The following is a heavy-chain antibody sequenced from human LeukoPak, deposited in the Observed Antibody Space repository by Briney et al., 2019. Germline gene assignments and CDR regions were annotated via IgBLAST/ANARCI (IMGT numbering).Heavy chain of an antibody. D-gene: IGHD3-10*01. CDR2: IYTSGST. CDR1: GDSISSGSYY. J-gene: IGHJ4*02. V-gene: IGHV4-61*02. CDR3: ARDAWFGAGRTFDY. Sequence: SQTLSLTCSVSGDSISSGSYYWSWIRQPAGKGLEWIGRIYTSGSTNYIPSLKSRLTISVDTSKNQFSLRLSSVTAADTAVYYCARDAWFGAGRTFDYWGQGTPVTVSS.